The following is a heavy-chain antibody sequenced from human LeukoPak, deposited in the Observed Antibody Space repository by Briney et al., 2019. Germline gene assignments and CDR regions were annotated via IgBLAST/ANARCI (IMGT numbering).Heavy chain of an antibody. Sequence: PGGSLRLSCAASGFTFSSYSMNWVRQAPGKGLEWVSSISCSSSYIYNADSVKGRFTISRDNAKHSLYLQMNSLRAEDTAVYYCARALYIGSHDSSYLNAFDMWGQGTMVTVSS. CDR1: GFTFSSYS. V-gene: IGHV3-21*01. J-gene: IGHJ3*02. CDR2: ISCSSSYI. CDR3: ARALYIGSHDSSYLNAFDM. D-gene: IGHD1-26*01.